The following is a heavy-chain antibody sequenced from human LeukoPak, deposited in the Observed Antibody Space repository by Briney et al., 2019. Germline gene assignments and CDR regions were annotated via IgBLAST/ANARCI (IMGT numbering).Heavy chain of an antibody. J-gene: IGHJ4*02. Sequence: SETLSLTCTVSGGSISSYYWSWIRQPLGKGLEWIGYIYYSGSTNYNPSLKSRVTISVDTSKNQFSLKLSSVTAADTAVYYCAREGRHYYDSSGYYQYFDYWGQGTLVSVSS. CDR2: IYYSGST. D-gene: IGHD3-22*01. V-gene: IGHV4-59*01. CDR3: AREGRHYYDSSGYYQYFDY. CDR1: GGSISSYY.